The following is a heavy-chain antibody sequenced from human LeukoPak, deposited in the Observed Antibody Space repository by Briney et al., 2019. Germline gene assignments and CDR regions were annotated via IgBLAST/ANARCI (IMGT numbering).Heavy chain of an antibody. Sequence: ASVKVSCTASGGTFSSYAISWVRQAPGQGLEWMGGIIPIFGTANYAQKFQGRVTITADESTSTAYMELSSLRSEDTAVYYCARDIAVARYNYGMDVWGQGTTVTVSS. D-gene: IGHD6-19*01. J-gene: IGHJ6*02. CDR3: ARDIAVARYNYGMDV. CDR1: GGTFSSYA. V-gene: IGHV1-69*13. CDR2: IIPIFGTA.